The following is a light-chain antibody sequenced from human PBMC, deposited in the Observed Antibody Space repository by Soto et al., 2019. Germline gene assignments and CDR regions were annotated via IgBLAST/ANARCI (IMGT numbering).Light chain of an antibody. V-gene: IGKV1-12*01. J-gene: IGKJ4*01. CDR3: QQTTSFPLT. CDR1: QGISSW. Sequence: DIQMTQSPSFVSASVGDRVTITCRASQGISSWLAWYQHRPGRAPKLLIHAASNLESGVPSRFSVSVSGTYFTLTISSLQPEDFATYYCQQTTSFPLTFGGGTKVEIK. CDR2: AAS.